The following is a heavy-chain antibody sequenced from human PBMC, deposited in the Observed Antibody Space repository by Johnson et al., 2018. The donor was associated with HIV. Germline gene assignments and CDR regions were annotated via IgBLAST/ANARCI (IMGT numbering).Heavy chain of an antibody. J-gene: IGHJ3*02. CDR1: GFTVSSNY. D-gene: IGHD2/OR15-2a*01. CDR3: ATNRGGAFDI. V-gene: IGHV3-66*01. CDR2: IYSGGST. Sequence: EQLVESGGGVVQPGGSLRLSCAVSGFTVSSNYMSWVRQAPGKGLEWVSIIYSGGSTYYADSVKGRFTISRDNSKNTLYLQMNSLRAEDTAVYYCATNRGGAFDIWGQGTMVTVSS.